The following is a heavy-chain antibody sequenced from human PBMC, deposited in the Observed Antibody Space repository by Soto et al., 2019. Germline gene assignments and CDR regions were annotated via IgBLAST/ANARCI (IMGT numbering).Heavy chain of an antibody. CDR1: GYTFTAYF. V-gene: IGHV1-46*01. CDR2: VNPRGGST. Sequence: ASVKVSCKASGYTFTAYFMHWVRQAPGQGLEWMGIVNPRGGSTNYAQRFQGRIAMTWDTSTSTVYMELSRLRSDDTAVYYCARAKYSSSSFFFDFWGQGNPVTVSS. D-gene: IGHD6-6*01. J-gene: IGHJ4*02. CDR3: ARAKYSSSSFFFDF.